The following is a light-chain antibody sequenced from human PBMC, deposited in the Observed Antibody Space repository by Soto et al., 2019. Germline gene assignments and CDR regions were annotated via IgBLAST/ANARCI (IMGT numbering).Light chain of an antibody. Sequence: QSALTQPPSASGSPGQSVTISCIGTSSDVGDYKYVSWYQQHPGEAPKLMIYEVSKRPSGVPDRFSGSKSGNTASLTVSGLQAEDEADYYCSSYAGSNSYVFGTGTKVTVL. J-gene: IGLJ1*01. CDR3: SSYAGSNSYV. CDR1: SSDVGDYKY. CDR2: EVS. V-gene: IGLV2-8*01.